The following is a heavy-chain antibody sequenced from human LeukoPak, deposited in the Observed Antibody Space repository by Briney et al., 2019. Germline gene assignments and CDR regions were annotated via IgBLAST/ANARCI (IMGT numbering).Heavy chain of an antibody. CDR2: IYYSGST. V-gene: IGHV4-59*01. CDR3: AGREVPRSFF. Sequence: SETLSLTCTVSGGSISVSFWSSIWEPPGKGLEWIGYIYYSGSTTDTAYRKSRVTVSVDTSKNQLSLKLSSVTAADTAVYYCAGREVPRSFFWGQGTLVAVSS. D-gene: IGHD3-16*02. CDR1: GGSISVSF. J-gene: IGHJ4*02.